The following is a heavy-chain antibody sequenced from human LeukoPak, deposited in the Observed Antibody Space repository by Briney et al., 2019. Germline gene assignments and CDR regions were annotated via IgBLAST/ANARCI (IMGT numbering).Heavy chain of an antibody. CDR2: IYVGGST. CDR1: GGSISSYY. Sequence: PSETLSLTCIVSGGSISSYYWNWIRQSAGKGLKWIGRIYVGGSTSYNPSLKSRVTMSVDTSKIQFSLNLTSVTAADTAMYYCARGPRMVAMNGYAFDIWGPGTTVIVSS. D-gene: IGHD2-2*01. J-gene: IGHJ3*02. V-gene: IGHV4-4*07. CDR3: ARGPRMVAMNGYAFDI.